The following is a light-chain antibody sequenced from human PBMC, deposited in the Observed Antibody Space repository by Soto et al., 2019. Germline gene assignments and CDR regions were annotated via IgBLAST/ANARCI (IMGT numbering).Light chain of an antibody. CDR1: QSINTK. CDR3: QHYNNWPPYT. J-gene: IGKJ5*01. V-gene: IGKV3-15*01. Sequence: EIVMTQSPATLSVSPGEGATFSCRASQSINTKIAWYQLKPGQAPRLLIYDASIRATGIPARFSGSGSGTEFSLTINSLQSEDFGVYYCQHYNNWPPYTFGQGTRLEIK. CDR2: DAS.